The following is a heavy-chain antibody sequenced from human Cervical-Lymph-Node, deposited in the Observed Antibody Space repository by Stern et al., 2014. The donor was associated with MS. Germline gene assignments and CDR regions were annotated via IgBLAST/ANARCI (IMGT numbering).Heavy chain of an antibody. CDR1: GGSMASSTGGYF. J-gene: IGHJ4*02. Sequence: QVQLEESGPGLVKPSQTLSLICAVSGGSMASSTGGYFWSWIRQPPGKGLEWIGFIYYRGRTHYHPSLTRRTTISVDTSKNQVSLRLTAMTAADTAVYYCARVAYCGGDCSAFDSWGQGTLVTVSS. CDR3: ARVAYCGGDCSAFDS. D-gene: IGHD2-21*02. V-gene: IGHV4-31*11. CDR2: IYYRGRT.